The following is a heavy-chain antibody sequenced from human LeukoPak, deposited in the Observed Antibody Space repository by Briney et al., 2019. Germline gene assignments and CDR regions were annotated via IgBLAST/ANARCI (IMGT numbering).Heavy chain of an antibody. Sequence: PSETLSLTCTVSGGSISSSSYYWGWIRQPPGKGLEWIGSIYYSGSTYYNPSLKSRVTISVDTSKNQFSLKLSSVTAADTAVYYCARHAGAYYDFWSGYYIHRRSIPHFDYWGQGTLVTVSS. CDR3: ARHAGAYYDFWSGYYIHRRSIPHFDY. CDR1: GGSISSSSYY. CDR2: IYYSGST. D-gene: IGHD3-3*01. J-gene: IGHJ4*02. V-gene: IGHV4-39*01.